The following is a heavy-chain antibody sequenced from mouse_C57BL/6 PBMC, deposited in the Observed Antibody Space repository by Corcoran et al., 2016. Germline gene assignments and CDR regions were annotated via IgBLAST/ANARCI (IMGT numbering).Heavy chain of an antibody. V-gene: IGHV9-3*01. CDR1: WYTFTTYG. CDR3: ARNLGGYDSYYYAMDY. Sequence: QIQLVQSGPERKKPGETVKISCKASWYTFTTYGMSWVKQAPGKGLKWMGWINTYSGVPTYADDFKGRFAFSLETSASTAYLQINNLKNEDTATYFCARNLGGYDSYYYAMDYWGQGTSVTVSS. J-gene: IGHJ4*01. CDR2: INTYSGVP. D-gene: IGHD2-2*01.